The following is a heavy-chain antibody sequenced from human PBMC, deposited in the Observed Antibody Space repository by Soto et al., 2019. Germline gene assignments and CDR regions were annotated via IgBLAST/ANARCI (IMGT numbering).Heavy chain of an antibody. V-gene: IGHV3-21*06. CDR2: ISISSSDR. Sequence: GGSLRLSCAASGFTLRTYTMNWVRQAPGKGLEWVSSISISSSDRYYADSVRGRFTISRDNAKNALYLQMNSRRADDTAVYFCVRGMNPLFGGQGTLVTVSS. CDR1: GFTLRTYT. J-gene: IGHJ4*01. CDR3: VRGMNPLF.